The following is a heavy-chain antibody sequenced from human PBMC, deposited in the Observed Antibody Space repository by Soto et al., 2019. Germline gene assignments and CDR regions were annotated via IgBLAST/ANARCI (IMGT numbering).Heavy chain of an antibody. CDR2: IYYSGGT. CDR3: TREQSDDNYFDP. CDR1: GAALSSGGYF. Sequence: SETLSLTCTVSGAALSSGGYFYTWVRQPPGKGLEWLGYIYYSGGTNYNPSLKSRVTISLDKSKSQFSLRLISVTAADTAVYYSTREQSDDNYFDPRGQRTLVSVYS. D-gene: IGHD6-19*01. J-gene: IGHJ5*02. V-gene: IGHV4-61*08.